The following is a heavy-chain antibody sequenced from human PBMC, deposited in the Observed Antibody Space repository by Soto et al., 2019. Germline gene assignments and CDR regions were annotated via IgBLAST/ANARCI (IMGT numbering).Heavy chain of an antibody. V-gene: IGHV3-48*03. D-gene: IGHD3-16*01. CDR3: VRDARGGGLLLWDC. J-gene: IGHJ4*02. CDR1: GFMFNDYE. Sequence: EVQLVDSGGGLAPSGGSLRLSCAASGFMFNDYEMNWVRQAPWKGLEWVSYISEGGTTTHYTDSVKGRFTISRDNAKESLYLQMNSLTPEDTATYFCVRDARGGGLLLWDCWGQGVVVSVSS. CDR2: ISEGGTTT.